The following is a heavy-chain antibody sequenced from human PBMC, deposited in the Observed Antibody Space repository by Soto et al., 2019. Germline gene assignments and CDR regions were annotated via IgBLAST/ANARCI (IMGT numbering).Heavy chain of an antibody. J-gene: IGHJ6*02. V-gene: IGHV4-30-4*01. CDR1: GGSISSGDYY. CDR2: IYYSGST. D-gene: IGHD1-7*01. Sequence: PSETLSLTCTVSGGSISSGDYYWSWIRQPPGKGLEWIGYIYYSGSTHYNPSLKSRVTISVDTSKNQFSLKLSSVTAADTAVYYCARDRAGITGTTGNYYYYGMDVWGQGTTVTVSS. CDR3: ARDRAGITGTTGNYYYYGMDV.